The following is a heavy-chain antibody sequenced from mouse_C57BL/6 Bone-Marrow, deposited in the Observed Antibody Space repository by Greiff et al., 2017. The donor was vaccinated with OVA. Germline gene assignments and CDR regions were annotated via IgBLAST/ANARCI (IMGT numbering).Heavy chain of an antibody. Sequence: ESGPGLVKPSQSLSLTCSVTGYSITSGYYWNWIRQFPGNKLEWMGYISYDGSNNYNPSLKNRISITRDTSKNQFFLKLNSVTTEDTATYYCARAQLGPRFAYWGKGTLVTVSA. CDR3: ARAQLGPRFAY. D-gene: IGHD4-1*02. CDR2: ISYDGSN. J-gene: IGHJ3*01. V-gene: IGHV3-6*01. CDR1: GYSITSGYY.